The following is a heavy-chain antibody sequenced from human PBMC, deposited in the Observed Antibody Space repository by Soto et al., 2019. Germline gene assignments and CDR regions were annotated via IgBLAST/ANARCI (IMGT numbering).Heavy chain of an antibody. CDR3: ARSPPSGWYLGLYYYYYMDV. J-gene: IGHJ6*03. V-gene: IGHV3-13*01. CDR1: GFTFSSYD. D-gene: IGHD6-19*01. Sequence: ESGGGLVQPGGSLRLSCAASGFTFSSYDMHWVRQATGKGLEWVSAIGTAGDTYYPGSVKGRFTISRENAKNSLYLQMNSLRAGDTAVYYCARSPPSGWYLGLYYYYYMDVWGKGTTVTVSS. CDR2: IGTAGDT.